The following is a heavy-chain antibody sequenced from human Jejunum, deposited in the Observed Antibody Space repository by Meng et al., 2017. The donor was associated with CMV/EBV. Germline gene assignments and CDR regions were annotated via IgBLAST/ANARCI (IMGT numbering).Heavy chain of an antibody. J-gene: IGHJ4*02. D-gene: IGHD5-24*01. CDR1: GFIFTSYA. Sequence: QVQLVQPGAGVKNAGASVKVSCEASGFIFTSYAISWVRQAPGQGLQYMGWISAYNGNTNYAQELQGRVTMTTDTSTSTAYMELRSLRFDDTAVYYCARDEGGWLTAPDYWGQGTLVTVSS. CDR2: ISAYNGNT. V-gene: IGHV1-18*01. CDR3: ARDEGGWLTAPDY.